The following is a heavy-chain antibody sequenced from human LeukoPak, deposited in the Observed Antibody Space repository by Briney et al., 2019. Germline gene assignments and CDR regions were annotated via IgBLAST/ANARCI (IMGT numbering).Heavy chain of an antibody. D-gene: IGHD3-16*01. Sequence: PSETLSLTCSVSGGSVTSYYWSWIRQPPGEGLEWIGYIYYPGSINYSPSLKSRVSISMDTAKNQFSLRLNSVTAADTAVYYCATGGEYFQHWGQGTLVTVSS. CDR3: ATGGEYFQH. V-gene: IGHV4-59*02. CDR2: IYYPGSI. J-gene: IGHJ1*01. CDR1: GGSVTSYY.